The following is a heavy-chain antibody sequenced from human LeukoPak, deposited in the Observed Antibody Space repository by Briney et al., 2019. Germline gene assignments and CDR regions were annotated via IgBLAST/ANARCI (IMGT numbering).Heavy chain of an antibody. J-gene: IGHJ5*02. CDR3: ARQQQLVSNWFDT. V-gene: IGHV4-39*01. CDR1: GGSISSSSYY. D-gene: IGHD6-13*01. CDR2: IYYSGST. Sequence: SETLSLTCTVSGGSISSSSYYWGWIRQPPGKGLEWIGSIYYSGSTYYNPSLKSRVTISVDTSKNQFSLKLSSVTAADTAVYYCARQQQLVSNWFDTWGQGTLVTVSS.